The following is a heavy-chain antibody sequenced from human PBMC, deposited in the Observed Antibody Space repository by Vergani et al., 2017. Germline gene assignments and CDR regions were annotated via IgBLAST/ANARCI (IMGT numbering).Heavy chain of an antibody. Sequence: QVQLVQSGAEVKKPGSSVKVSCKASGGTFSSYAISWVRQAPGQGLEWMGGIIPIFGTANYAQKFQGRVTITAAESTRTAYMERSSLRSEYTAVYYCARDLGRCSGSYPFDPWGQGTLVTVSS. J-gene: IGHJ5*02. CDR2: IIPIFGTA. V-gene: IGHV1-69*12. D-gene: IGHD3-10*02. CDR3: ARDLGRCSGSYPFDP. CDR1: GGTFSSYA.